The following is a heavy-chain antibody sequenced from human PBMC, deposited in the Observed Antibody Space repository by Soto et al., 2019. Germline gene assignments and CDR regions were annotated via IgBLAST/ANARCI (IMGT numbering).Heavy chain of an antibody. CDR1: GGSITSNW. CDR2: IYYSGST. Sequence: PSETLSLTCVVSGGSITSNWWSWVRQPPGKGLEWIGYIYYSGSTYYNPSLKSRVTISVDTSKNQFSLKLSSVTAADTAVYYCARDYMVRGVMRWFDPWGQGTLVTVSS. V-gene: IGHV4-30-4*01. J-gene: IGHJ5*02. CDR3: ARDYMVRGVMRWFDP. D-gene: IGHD3-10*01.